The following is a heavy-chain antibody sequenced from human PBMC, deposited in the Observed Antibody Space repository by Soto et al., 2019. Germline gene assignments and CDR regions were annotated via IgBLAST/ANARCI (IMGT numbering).Heavy chain of an antibody. CDR3: AREEPDGYNRFDY. Sequence: QVQLVQSGAEVKKPGASVKVSCKASGYTFTTYVMHWVRQAPGQRLEWMGWINIGKDNIKYSQKFQGRVTFSKDTSASTAYMELSSLRSEDTAVYYCAREEPDGYNRFDYWGQGTLVTVSS. CDR2: INIGKDNI. CDR1: GYTFTTYV. D-gene: IGHD5-18*01. V-gene: IGHV1-3*04. J-gene: IGHJ4*02.